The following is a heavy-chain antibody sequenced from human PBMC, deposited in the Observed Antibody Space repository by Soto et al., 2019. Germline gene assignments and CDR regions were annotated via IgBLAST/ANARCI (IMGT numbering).Heavy chain of an antibody. J-gene: IGHJ5*02. CDR1: GGSINSVRYY. V-gene: IGHV4-31*03. D-gene: IGHD3-10*01. CDR2: IYYSGST. Sequence: SDTLSLTCTVSGGSINSVRYYWSWIRQYSGKGLEWIGYIYYSGSTYYNPSLKSRVTISVDTSNNQFSLKLSFVTAADTAVYYCAREEVAYYDSGSYNWFDPWGQG. CDR3: AREEVAYYDSGSYNWFDP.